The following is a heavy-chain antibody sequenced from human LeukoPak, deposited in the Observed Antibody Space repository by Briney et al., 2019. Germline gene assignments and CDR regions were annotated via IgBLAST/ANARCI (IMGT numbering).Heavy chain of an antibody. CDR1: GYTFTGYD. Sequence: ASVRVPCKASGYTFTGYDINWVRQATGQGLEWMGWMNPDTGDTGYARNFQGRVAMTRDTSKDTAYMELTGLTSQDTAIYYCTRGSLSGSSRDYWGQGTLVTVSS. CDR3: TRGSLSGSSRDY. CDR2: MNPDTGDT. J-gene: IGHJ4*02. D-gene: IGHD3-10*01. V-gene: IGHV1-8*01.